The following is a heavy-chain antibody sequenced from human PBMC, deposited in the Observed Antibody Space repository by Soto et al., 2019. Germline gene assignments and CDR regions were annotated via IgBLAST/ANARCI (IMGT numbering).Heavy chain of an antibody. V-gene: IGHV3-23*01. CDR1: GFTFNIYA. Sequence: GGSLRLSCAASGFTFNIYAMTRVRQAPGKGLAWVPTNGATGRTTYYADSVKGRFTVSRDSSKNTLDLQRSNLRAEDTAVYYCATVHNTSRSFDYWGQGTLVTVSS. J-gene: IGHJ4*02. D-gene: IGHD1-20*01. CDR2: NGATGRTT. CDR3: ATVHNTSRSFDY.